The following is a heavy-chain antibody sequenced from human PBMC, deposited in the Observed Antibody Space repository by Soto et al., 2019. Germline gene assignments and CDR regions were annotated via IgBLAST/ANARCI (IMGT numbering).Heavy chain of an antibody. J-gene: IGHJ1*01. D-gene: IGHD2-15*01. Sequence: SDTLSLTCSVSGDSFINSRFYWAWIRQPPGEGLEWIGYIYHSGSTYYNPSLKSRVTISVDRSKNQFSLKLSSVTAADRAVYYCARGQVVAAHHWGQG. CDR2: IYHSGST. CDR3: ARGQVVAAHH. V-gene: IGHV4-39*07. CDR1: GDSFINSRFY.